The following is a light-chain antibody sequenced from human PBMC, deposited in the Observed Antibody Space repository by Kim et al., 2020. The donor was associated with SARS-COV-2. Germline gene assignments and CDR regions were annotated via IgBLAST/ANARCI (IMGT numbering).Light chain of an antibody. CDR3: NCWYSSGHHPV. V-gene: IGLV3-19*01. CDR1: GLRNSY. J-gene: IGLJ3*02. CDR2: GKN. Sequence: SSELTQDPAVSVALGQTVRITCQGDGLRNSYASWYQQKPEQAPILVIYGKNNRPTGIPARISGSTTGNTASFTITGPQAEDEADSYCNCWYSSGHHPVFG.